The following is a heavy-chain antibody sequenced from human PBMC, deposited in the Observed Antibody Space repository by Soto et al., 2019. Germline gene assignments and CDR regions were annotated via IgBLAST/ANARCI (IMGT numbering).Heavy chain of an antibody. J-gene: IGHJ4*02. D-gene: IGHD6-19*01. CDR3: AKDPYSSGWYYYFDY. Sequence: GGSLRLSCAASGFTFSSYAMSWVRQAPGKGLEWVSAISGVGPTITYYADSVKGRFTISRDNSKNTLYLQMNCLRAEDTAFYYCAKDPYSSGWYYYFDYWGQGALVTVSS. V-gene: IGHV3-23*01. CDR2: ISGVGPTIT. CDR1: GFTFSSYA.